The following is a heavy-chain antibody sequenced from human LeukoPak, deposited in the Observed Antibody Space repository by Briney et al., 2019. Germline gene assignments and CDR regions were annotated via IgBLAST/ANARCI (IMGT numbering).Heavy chain of an antibody. CDR1: GGSFSGYY. V-gene: IGHV4-34*01. CDR2: INHSGST. J-gene: IGHJ4*02. D-gene: IGHD4-23*01. CDR3: ARLSTVVTHFDY. Sequence: SETLSLTCAVYGGSFSGYYWSWIRQPPGKGLEWIGEINHSGSTNYNPSLKSRVTISVDTSKNQFSLKLSSVTAADTAVYYCARLSTVVTHFDYWGQGTLVTVSS.